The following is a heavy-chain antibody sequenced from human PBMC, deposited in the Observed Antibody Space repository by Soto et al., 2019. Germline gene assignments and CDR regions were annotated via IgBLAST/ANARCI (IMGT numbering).Heavy chain of an antibody. J-gene: IGHJ6*02. CDR3: ASAGCSSTSCYTFRGYYYGVDV. D-gene: IGHD2-2*02. V-gene: IGHV1-69*01. Sequence: QVQLVQSGAEVKKPGSSVKVSCKASGGTFSSYAISWVRQAPGQGLEWMGGIIPIFGTANYAQKFEGRVTITADESPSTAYMELSSLRSEDTDVYSCASAGCSSTSCYTFRGYYYGVDVWGQGHTVTVS. CDR2: IIPIFGTA. CDR1: GGTFSSYA.